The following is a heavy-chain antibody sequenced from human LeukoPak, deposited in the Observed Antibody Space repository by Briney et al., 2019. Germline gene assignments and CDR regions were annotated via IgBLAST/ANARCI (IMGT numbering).Heavy chain of an antibody. CDR2: IYSGGST. J-gene: IGHJ4*02. CDR3: ARDITSGSFPTFDY. CDR1: GFTVSSNY. V-gene: IGHV3-53*01. D-gene: IGHD3-10*01. Sequence: AGGSLRLSCAASGFTVSSNYMSWVRQAPGKGLEWVSVIYSGGSTYYADSVKGRFTISRDNSKNTLYLQMNSLRAEDTAVYYCARDITSGSFPTFDYWGQGTLVTVSS.